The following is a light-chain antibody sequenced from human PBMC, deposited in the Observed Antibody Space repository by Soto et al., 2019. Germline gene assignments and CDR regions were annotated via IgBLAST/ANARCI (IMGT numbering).Light chain of an antibody. CDR3: QQRLNWPPIT. J-gene: IGKJ5*01. CDR1: QSVSRY. CDR2: DAS. Sequence: EIVLTQSPGTLSLSPWERATLSCRASQSVSRYLAWYQQKPGQAHRLLIYDASNRATGIPARFSGSWSGTDFTLTISSLEPEDFAVYYCQQRLNWPPITFGQGTRLEIK. V-gene: IGKV3-11*01.